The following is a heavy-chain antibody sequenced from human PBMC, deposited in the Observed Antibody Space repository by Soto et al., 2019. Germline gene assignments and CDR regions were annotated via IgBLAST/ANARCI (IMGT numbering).Heavy chain of an antibody. CDR1: GFTFSSYA. V-gene: IGHV3-23*01. D-gene: IGHD3-10*01. CDR3: AKDRFHFVTMVRAVPDY. Sequence: EVQLLESGGGLVQPGGSLRLSCAASGFTFSSYAMSWVRQAPGKGLEWVSAISGSGGSTYYADSVKGRFTISRDNSKNTLYLQMNSLRAEDTAVYYCAKDRFHFVTMVRAVPDYWGQGTLVTVSS. CDR2: ISGSGGST. J-gene: IGHJ4*02.